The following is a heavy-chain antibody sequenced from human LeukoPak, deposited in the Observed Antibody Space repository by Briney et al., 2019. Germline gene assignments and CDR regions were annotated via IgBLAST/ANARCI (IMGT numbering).Heavy chain of an antibody. CDR1: GGTFSSYT. Sequence: ASVKVSCKASGGTFSSYTISWVRQAPGQGLEWMGRIIPILGVANYAQKFQGRVTITADKSTSTAYMELSSLRSEDTAVYYCARDLGYCSSTSCLGDAFDIWGQGTMVTVSS. D-gene: IGHD2-2*01. CDR2: IIPILGVA. V-gene: IGHV1-69*04. CDR3: ARDLGYCSSTSCLGDAFDI. J-gene: IGHJ3*02.